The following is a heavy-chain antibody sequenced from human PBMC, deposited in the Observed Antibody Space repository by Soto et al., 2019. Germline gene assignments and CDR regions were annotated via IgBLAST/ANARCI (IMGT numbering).Heavy chain of an antibody. CDR2: IVVGSGNT. CDR3: AADLGSSGYYHHFDC. V-gene: IGHV1-58*01. CDR1: GFTFTSSA. J-gene: IGHJ4*02. D-gene: IGHD3-22*01. Sequence: EASVKVSCKASGFTFTSSAVQWVRQARGQRLEWKGWIVVGSGNTNYAQKFQERVTITRDMSTSTAYMELSSLRSEDTAVYYCAADLGSSGYYHHFDCWGQGTLVTVSS.